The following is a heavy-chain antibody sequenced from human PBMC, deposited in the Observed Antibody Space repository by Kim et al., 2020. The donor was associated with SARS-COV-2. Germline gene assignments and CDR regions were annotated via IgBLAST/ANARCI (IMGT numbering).Heavy chain of an antibody. CDR3: AKDRDVLTMPMGS. V-gene: IGHV3-23*01. D-gene: IGHD2-2*01. Sequence: TGVVCVCRVSMWGGGTYYADSVEDLFTNPRDNSNRAVFLHMNGRSADDTAVYYCAKDRDVLTMPMGSWGQGTLVTVSS. J-gene: IGHJ5*02. CDR2: VSMWGGGT.